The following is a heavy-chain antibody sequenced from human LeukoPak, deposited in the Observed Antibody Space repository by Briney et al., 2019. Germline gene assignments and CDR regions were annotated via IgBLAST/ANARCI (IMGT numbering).Heavy chain of an antibody. J-gene: IGHJ4*02. CDR1: GFTFSSYA. Sequence: GGSLRLSCAASGFTFSSYAMTWVRQDPGKGLEWVSSMIISGGSTYYADSVKGRFTISRDNSKNTLYLQMNSLRAEDTAVYYCAKVTVTTDFDYWGQRTLVTVSS. D-gene: IGHD4-11*01. CDR3: AKVTVTTDFDY. V-gene: IGHV3-23*01. CDR2: MIISGGST.